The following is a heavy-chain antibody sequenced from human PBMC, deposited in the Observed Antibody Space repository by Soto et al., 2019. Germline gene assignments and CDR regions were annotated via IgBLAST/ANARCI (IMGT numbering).Heavy chain of an antibody. CDR1: GFSLDSPAVG. Sequence: QITLKESDPTLVKPTQTLTLTCTFSGFSLDSPAVGVNWIRQPPGKALEWLGLIYWDDDKQYNPSLKSRLTITMDTSKNQVVLTMTNMDPVDTATYYCAHGSGWLSDNWGQGTLVTVSS. J-gene: IGHJ4*02. CDR2: IYWDDDK. D-gene: IGHD6-19*01. CDR3: AHGSGWLSDN. V-gene: IGHV2-5*02.